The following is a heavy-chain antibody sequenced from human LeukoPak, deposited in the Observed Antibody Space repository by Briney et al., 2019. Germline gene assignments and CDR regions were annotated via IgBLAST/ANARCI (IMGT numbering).Heavy chain of an antibody. V-gene: IGHV4-34*01. CDR3: ARGPGYDYVWGSYRYPPFDY. J-gene: IGHJ4*02. CDR1: GGSFSGYY. D-gene: IGHD3-16*02. Sequence: SETLSLTCAVYGGSFSGYYWSWIRQPPGKGLEWIGEINHSGSTNYNPSLKSRVTISVDTSKNQFPLKLSSVTAADTAVYYCARGPGYDYVWGSYRYPPFDYWGQGTLVTVSS. CDR2: INHSGST.